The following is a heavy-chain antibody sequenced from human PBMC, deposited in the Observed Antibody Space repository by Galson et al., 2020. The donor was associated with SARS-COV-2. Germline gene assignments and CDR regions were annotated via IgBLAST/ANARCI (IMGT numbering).Heavy chain of an antibody. J-gene: IGHJ4*02. CDR2: ISHGGSNI. CDR1: GFTFSDFA. Sequence: GESLKISCAASGFTFSDFAMHWVRQAPGRGLEWVAVISHGGSNIYYADSVKGRFTISRDNSKNTLYLQMNSLRAEDTAVYYCARVMKSTWYHFDYWGQGTLVTVSS. D-gene: IGHD6-13*01. CDR3: ARVMKSTWYHFDY. V-gene: IGHV3-30-3*01.